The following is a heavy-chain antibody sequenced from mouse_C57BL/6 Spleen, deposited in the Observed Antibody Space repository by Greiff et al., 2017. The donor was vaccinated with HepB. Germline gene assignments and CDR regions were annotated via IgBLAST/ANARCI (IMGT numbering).Heavy chain of an antibody. CDR3: ARPGSSSYYFDY. D-gene: IGHD1-1*01. CDR1: GYTFTDYY. J-gene: IGHJ2*01. V-gene: IGHV1-26*01. CDR2: INPNNGGT. Sequence: EVQLQQSGPELVKPGASVKISCKASGYTFTDYYMNWVKQSHGKSLEWIGDINPNNGGTSYNQKFKGKATLTVDKSSSTAYMELRSLTSEDSAVYYCARPGSSSYYFDYWGQGTTLTVSS.